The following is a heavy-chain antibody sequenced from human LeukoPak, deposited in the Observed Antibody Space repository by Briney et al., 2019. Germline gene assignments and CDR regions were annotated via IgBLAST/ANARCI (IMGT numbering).Heavy chain of an antibody. CDR1: GFTFSSYV. J-gene: IGHJ4*02. D-gene: IGHD2-21*02. V-gene: IGHV3-30*18. CDR2: ISYDGSNK. CDR3: AKNRGSVVVTSGYFDY. Sequence: GGSLRLSCAASGFTFSSYVMHWVRQAPGKGLEWVAVISYDGSNKYYADSVKGRFTISRDNSKNTLYLQMNSLRAEDTAVYYCAKNRGSVVVTSGYFDYWGQGTLVTVSS.